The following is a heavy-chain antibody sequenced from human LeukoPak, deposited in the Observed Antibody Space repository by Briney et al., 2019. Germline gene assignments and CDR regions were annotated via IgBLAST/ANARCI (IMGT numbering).Heavy chain of an antibody. V-gene: IGHV4-34*01. D-gene: IGHD5-18*01. J-gene: IGHJ6*03. CDR2: INHSGST. CDR3: ARGGYSYGYSNPYYYYYMDV. CDR1: GGSFSGYY. Sequence: SVTLSLTCAVYGGSFSGYYWSWIRQPPGKGLEWIGEINHSGSTNYNPSLKSRVTISVDTSKNQFSLKLSSVTAADTAVYYCARGGYSYGYSNPYYYYYMDVWGKGTTVTVSS.